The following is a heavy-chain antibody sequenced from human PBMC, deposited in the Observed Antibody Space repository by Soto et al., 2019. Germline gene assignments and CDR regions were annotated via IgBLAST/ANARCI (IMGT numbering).Heavy chain of an antibody. CDR2: MNPNSGNT. CDR1: GYTFTSYD. Sequence: QVQLVQSGAEVKKPGASAKVSCKASGYTFTSYDINWVRQATGQGLEWMGWMNPNSGNTGYAQKFQGRVTMTRNTSISTAYMELSSLRSEDTAVYYCVRVRQWLVQDLGYWGQGTLVTVSS. D-gene: IGHD6-19*01. CDR3: VRVRQWLVQDLGY. V-gene: IGHV1-8*01. J-gene: IGHJ4*02.